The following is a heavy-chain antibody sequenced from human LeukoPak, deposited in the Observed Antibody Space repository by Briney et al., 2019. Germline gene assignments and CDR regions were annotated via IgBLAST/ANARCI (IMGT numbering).Heavy chain of an antibody. CDR3: ARDHFQMVRGVNAPGFDP. J-gene: IGHJ5*02. CDR2: IYTSGST. CDR1: GGSISSGSYY. V-gene: IGHV4-61*02. D-gene: IGHD3-10*01. Sequence: RSSQTLSLTCTVSGGSISSGSYYWSWLRQPAGKGLEWIGRIYTSGSTNYNPSLKSRVTISVDTSKNQFSLKLSSVTAADTAVYYCARDHFQMVRGVNAPGFDPWGQGTLVTVSS.